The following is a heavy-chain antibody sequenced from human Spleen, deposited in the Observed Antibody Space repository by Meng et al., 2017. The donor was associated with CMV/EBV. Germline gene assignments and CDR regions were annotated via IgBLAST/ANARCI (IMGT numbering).Heavy chain of an antibody. CDR2: IYPGDSDA. CDR1: GYIFDSYW. D-gene: IGHD3-22*01. CDR3: ARMGRWGYYHDRGDI. Sequence: GGSLRLSCKGSGYIFDSYWIGWVRQIPGKGLEWMGFIYPGDSDARYSPSFQGQVTISADKSISTAYLQWSSLKASDTAMYYCARMGRWGYYHDRGDIWGQGTMVTVSS. J-gene: IGHJ3*02. V-gene: IGHV5-51*01.